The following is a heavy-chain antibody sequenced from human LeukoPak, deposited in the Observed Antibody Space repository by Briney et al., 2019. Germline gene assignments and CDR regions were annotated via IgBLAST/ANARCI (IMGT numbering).Heavy chain of an antibody. CDR2: INSDGSDS. V-gene: IGHV3-74*01. Sequence: GGSLRLSCAASGFTFRNYWMHWVRQAPGKGLVWVSRINSDGSDSTYADSVKGRFTISRDNAKNTLYLQMNSLRAEDTAVYYCVRGDSSSSLDYWGQGTLVTVSS. D-gene: IGHD6-6*01. J-gene: IGHJ4*02. CDR3: VRGDSSSSLDY. CDR1: GFTFRNYW.